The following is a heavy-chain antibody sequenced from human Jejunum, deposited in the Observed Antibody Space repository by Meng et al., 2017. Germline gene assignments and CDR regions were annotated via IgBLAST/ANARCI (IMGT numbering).Heavy chain of an antibody. D-gene: IGHD1-1*01. CDR1: GFTFSRFW. CDR3: VRLLDLDY. CDR2: ISGDGSNT. J-gene: IGHJ4*02. V-gene: IGHV3-74*01. Sequence: DVQLVGSGGGLVQPGGSLRLSCAASGFTFSRFWMHWVRQAPGKGLVWVSRISGDGSNTDYADSVKGRFTISRDNAENTLYLQMSSLRAEDTAVYYCVRLLDLDYWGQGTLVTVSS.